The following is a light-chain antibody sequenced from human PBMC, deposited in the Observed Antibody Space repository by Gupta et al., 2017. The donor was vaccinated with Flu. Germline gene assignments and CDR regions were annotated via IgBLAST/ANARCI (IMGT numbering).Light chain of an antibody. J-gene: IGKJ1*01. Sequence: DIQMTQFPSSVSSSLRDRVTITCRASQAINTYLSWYQQKPGEAPQLLIYAASKLHSRVSSRFSGSGSGTDFTLTIDNLQTEDIATYYCRQTDSIPRTFGQGTRV. CDR1: QAINTY. CDR2: AAS. V-gene: IGKV1-39*01. CDR3: RQTDSIPRT.